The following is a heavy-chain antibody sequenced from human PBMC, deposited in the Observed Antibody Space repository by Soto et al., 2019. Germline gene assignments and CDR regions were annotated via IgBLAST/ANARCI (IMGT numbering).Heavy chain of an antibody. D-gene: IGHD3-9*01. CDR2: IYYSGVT. J-gene: IGHJ1*01. Sequence: SETLSLTCNVSGGSISSSSTYWGWIRQPPGKELEWIGNIYYSGVTNYNPSLKSRVTISVDRSKNQFSLKLSSVTAADTAVYYCATGEGGNVLRFFDWFFWGRGTLFTVSS. V-gene: IGHV4-61*05. CDR1: GGSISSSSTY. CDR3: ATGEGGNVLRFFDWFF.